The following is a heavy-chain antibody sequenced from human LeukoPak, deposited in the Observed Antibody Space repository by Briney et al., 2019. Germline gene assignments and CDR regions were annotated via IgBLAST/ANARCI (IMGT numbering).Heavy chain of an antibody. CDR1: GFTFSSYS. CDR3: ARDPYGDYLPDY. Sequence: AGWSLRLSCAASGFTFSSYSFNWVRQAPGKGLEWVSSINTKSNYIWYADSVKGRFTISRDNSKNTLYLQMNSLRAEDTAVYYCARDPYGDYLPDYWGQGTLVTVSS. V-gene: IGHV3-21*01. J-gene: IGHJ4*02. CDR2: INTKSNYI. D-gene: IGHD4-17*01.